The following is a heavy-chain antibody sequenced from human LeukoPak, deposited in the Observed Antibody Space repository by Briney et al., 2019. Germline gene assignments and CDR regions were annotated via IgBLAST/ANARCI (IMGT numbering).Heavy chain of an antibody. CDR3: ARIFHDSSGWYYFDY. Sequence: SETLSLTCTVSGGSISSSSYYWGWIRQLPGKGLEWIGSIYYSGSTYYNPSLKSRVTISVDTSKNQFSLKLSSVTAADTAVYYCARIFHDSSGWYYFDYWGQGTLVTVSS. V-gene: IGHV4-39*01. J-gene: IGHJ4*02. CDR1: GGSISSSSYY. CDR2: IYYSGST. D-gene: IGHD6-19*01.